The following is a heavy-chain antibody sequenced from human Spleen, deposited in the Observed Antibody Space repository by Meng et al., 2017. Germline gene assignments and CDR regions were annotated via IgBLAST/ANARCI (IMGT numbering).Heavy chain of an antibody. CDR1: GFTFSSYE. CDR3: AREKYYYDRNYFDY. D-gene: IGHD3-22*01. J-gene: IGHJ4*02. CDR2: ISSSGSTI. V-gene: IGHV3-48*03. Sequence: GGSLRLSCAASGFTFSSYEMNWVRQAPGKGLEWVSYISSSGSTIYYADSVKGRFTISRHNSKNTLYLQLNRLRAEDTAVYYCAREKYYYDRNYFDYWGQGTLVTVSS.